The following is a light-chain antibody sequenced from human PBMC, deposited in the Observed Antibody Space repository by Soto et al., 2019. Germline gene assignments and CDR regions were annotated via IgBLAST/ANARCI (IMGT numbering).Light chain of an antibody. CDR3: QHYYDTPGT. CDR1: QIVKNRY. J-gene: IGKJ5*01. V-gene: IGKV3D-20*01. CDR2: DAS. Sequence: EIVLTQSPATLWLSPGEIATLSCGASQIVKNRYVAWYQQKPGLAPRLLIYDASTRATGIPDRFSGSGSGTDFTLTINRLQPEDFAVYYCQHYYDTPGTFGQGTRLDIK.